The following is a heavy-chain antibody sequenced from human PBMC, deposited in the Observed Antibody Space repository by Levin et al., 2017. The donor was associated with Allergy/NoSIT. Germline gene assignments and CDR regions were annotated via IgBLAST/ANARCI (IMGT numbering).Heavy chain of an antibody. CDR2: IYYSGST. CDR1: GGSISSYY. J-gene: IGHJ6*02. V-gene: IGHV4-59*01. CDR3: ARDRITAGSSRGYYYYYYGMDV. Sequence: SETLSLTCTVSGGSISSYYWSWIRQPPGKGLEWIGYIYYSGSTNYNPSLKSRVTISVHTSKNQFSLKLSSVTAADTAVYYCARDRITAGSSRGYYYYYYGMDVWGQGTTVTVSS. D-gene: IGHD3-10*01.